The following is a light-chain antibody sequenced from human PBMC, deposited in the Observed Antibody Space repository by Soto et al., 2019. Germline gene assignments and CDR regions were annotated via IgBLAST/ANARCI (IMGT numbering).Light chain of an antibody. V-gene: IGLV2-14*01. CDR1: SSDVGGYHY. CDR2: EVS. Sequence: QSALTQHASVSGSRGQSMTMSCTGTSSDVGGYHYVSWYQQYPGKAPKLMIYEVSNRPSGVSNRFSGSKSGNTASLTISGLQAEDEADYYCSSYTSSSTYVFGTGTKVTVL. J-gene: IGLJ1*01. CDR3: SSYTSSSTYV.